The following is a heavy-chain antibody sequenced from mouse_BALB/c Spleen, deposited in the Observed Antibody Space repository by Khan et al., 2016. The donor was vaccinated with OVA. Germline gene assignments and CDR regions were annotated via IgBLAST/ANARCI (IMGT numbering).Heavy chain of an antibody. CDR2: ISSDGDYT. Sequence: EVELVESGGGLVKPGGSLKLSCAASGFTFSTYAMSWVRQTPEKRLEWVATISSDGDYTYFPDNVTGRFTISRDNAKNTLCLQMTSLRSEDTAMYYCARFPYGNFAYWGQGTLVTVSA. CDR3: ARFPYGNFAY. D-gene: IGHD2-1*01. J-gene: IGHJ3*01. V-gene: IGHV5-9-3*01. CDR1: GFTFSTYA.